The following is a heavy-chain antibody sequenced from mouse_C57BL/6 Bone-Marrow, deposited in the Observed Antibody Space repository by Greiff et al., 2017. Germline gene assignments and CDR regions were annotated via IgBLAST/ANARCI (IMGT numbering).Heavy chain of an antibody. V-gene: IGHV1-15*01. CDR1: GYTFTDYE. D-gene: IGHD1-1*01. J-gene: IGHJ4*01. CDR2: IDTETGGT. CDR3: TKITTVVANYAMDY. Sequence: QVQLQQSGAELVRPGASVTLSCKASGYTFTDYEMHWVKQTPVHGLEWIGAIDTETGGTAYNQTFKGKAILTDDKSSSTAYMELRSLNSEDSAVYYCTKITTVVANYAMDYWGQGTSVTVSS.